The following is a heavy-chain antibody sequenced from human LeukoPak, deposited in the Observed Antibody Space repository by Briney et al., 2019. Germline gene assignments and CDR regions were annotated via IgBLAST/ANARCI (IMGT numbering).Heavy chain of an antibody. CDR3: ARSRDSSGWYPFQH. Sequence: GRSLRLSCAASGFTVSSNNNYMSWVRQAPGKGPEWVSVIYTGGRTDYADFVKGRFTISRDNSKNTLYLQMNSLRAEDTAVYYCARSRDSSGWYPFQHWGQGTLVTVSS. CDR2: IYTGGRT. J-gene: IGHJ1*01. V-gene: IGHV3-53*01. D-gene: IGHD6-19*01. CDR1: GFTVSSNNNY.